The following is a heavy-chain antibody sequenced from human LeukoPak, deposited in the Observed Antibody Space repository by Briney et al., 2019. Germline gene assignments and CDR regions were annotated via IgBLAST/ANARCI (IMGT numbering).Heavy chain of an antibody. J-gene: IGHJ5*02. CDR2: IYYSGST. CDR1: GGSISSDGYY. D-gene: IGHD2-15*01. V-gene: IGHV4-31*03. CDR3: ARDRGYCSGGSCFDTGNWYDP. Sequence: SETLSLTCTVSGGSISSDGYYWSWIRQHPEKGLEWIGYIYYSGSTYYNPSLESRVTISVDTSKNQFSLKLSSVTAADTAVYYCARDRGYCSGGSCFDTGNWYDPWGQGTLVTVSS.